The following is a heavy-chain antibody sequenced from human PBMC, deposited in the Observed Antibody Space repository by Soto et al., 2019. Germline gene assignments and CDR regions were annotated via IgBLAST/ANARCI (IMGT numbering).Heavy chain of an antibody. J-gene: IGHJ4*02. Sequence: RLSCAASGFTFSSYAMSWVRQAPGKGLEWVSAISGSGGSTYYADSVKGRFTISRDNSKNTLYLQMNSLRAEDTAVYYCAKNGNSSGYYLAQYYFDYWGQGTLVTVSS. CDR1: GFTFSSYA. CDR2: ISGSGGST. D-gene: IGHD3-22*01. CDR3: AKNGNSSGYYLAQYYFDY. V-gene: IGHV3-23*01.